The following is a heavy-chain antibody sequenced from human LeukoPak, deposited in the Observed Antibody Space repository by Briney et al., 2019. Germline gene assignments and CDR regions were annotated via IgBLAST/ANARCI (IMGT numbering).Heavy chain of an antibody. V-gene: IGHV3-48*03. CDR3: AIGLFEEQQPY. J-gene: IGHJ4*02. CDR2: ISSSGTTI. Sequence: AGSLRLSCAASGFTFSSYEMNWVRRAPGKGLEWVSYISSSGTTIYYADSVKGRFTISRDNAKNSLYLQMNSLRAEDTAVYYCAIGLFEEQQPYWGQGTLVTVSS. CDR1: GFTFSSYE. D-gene: IGHD6-13*01.